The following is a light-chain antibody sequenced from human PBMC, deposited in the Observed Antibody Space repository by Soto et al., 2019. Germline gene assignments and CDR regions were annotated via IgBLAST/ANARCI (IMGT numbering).Light chain of an antibody. J-gene: IGLJ3*02. Sequence: SVLSQPPSVSEAPRQRVTISCSGSRTNIGNNAVHWYQQVPGKAPKLLIYYDDLLPSGVSDRFSGSKSGTSASLAISGLQSEDEADYYCAAWDDGLNGVVFGGGTQLTVL. CDR1: RTNIGNNA. V-gene: IGLV1-36*01. CDR3: AAWDDGLNGVV. CDR2: YDD.